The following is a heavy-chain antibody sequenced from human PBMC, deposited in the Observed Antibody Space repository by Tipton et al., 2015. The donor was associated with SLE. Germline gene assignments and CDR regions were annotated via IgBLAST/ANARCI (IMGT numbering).Heavy chain of an antibody. Sequence: TLSLTCTVSGGSISSHYWSWIRQPPGKGLEWIGYIYYSGSTNYNPSLKSRVTISVDTSKNQFSLKLSSVTAADTAVYYCARDRGIGSGWRSFDHWGQGTLVTVSS. D-gene: IGHD3-10*01. CDR1: GGSISSHY. V-gene: IGHV4-59*11. CDR2: IYYSGST. J-gene: IGHJ4*02. CDR3: ARDRGIGSGWRSFDH.